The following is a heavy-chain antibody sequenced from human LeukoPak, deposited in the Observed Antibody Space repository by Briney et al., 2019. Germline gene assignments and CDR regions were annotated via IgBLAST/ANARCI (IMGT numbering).Heavy chain of an antibody. Sequence: SETLSLTCAVYGGSFSGYYWSWIRQPPGKGLEWIGEINHSGSTSYNPSLKSRVTISVDTSKNQFSLKLSSVTAADTAVYYCARGVKYSSSSGYYYYYMDVWGKGTTVTVSS. V-gene: IGHV4-34*01. CDR3: ARGVKYSSSSGYYYYYMDV. CDR1: GGSFSGYY. J-gene: IGHJ6*03. D-gene: IGHD6-6*01. CDR2: INHSGST.